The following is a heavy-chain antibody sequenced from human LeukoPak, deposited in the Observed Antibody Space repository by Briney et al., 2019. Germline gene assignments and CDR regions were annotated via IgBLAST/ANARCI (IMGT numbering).Heavy chain of an antibody. J-gene: IGHJ4*02. V-gene: IGHV3-49*04. Sequence: GGSLRLSCTASGFTFGDYAMSWVRQAPGRGREWVGFIRSKAYGGTTEYAASVKGRFTISRDDSKSIAYLQMNSLKTEDTAVYYCTRVGIAARAFDYWGQGTLVTVSS. CDR2: IRSKAYGGTT. D-gene: IGHD6-13*01. CDR1: GFTFGDYA. CDR3: TRVGIAARAFDY.